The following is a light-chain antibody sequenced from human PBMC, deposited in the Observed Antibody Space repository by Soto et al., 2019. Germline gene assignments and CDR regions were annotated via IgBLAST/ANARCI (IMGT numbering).Light chain of an antibody. J-gene: IGKJ2*01. CDR2: GAS. CDR3: QQDGGSPST. Sequence: EVELTQFYSPLSLSSGERSTLSCMASQIFSSDYLAWYQQKPGQAPRRLIYGASTSATHIPDRFSGSGSGTDFTLTIIRLEPEDSAVYLCQQDGGSPSTFGQGTKVDI. CDR1: QIFSSDY. V-gene: IGKV3-20*01.